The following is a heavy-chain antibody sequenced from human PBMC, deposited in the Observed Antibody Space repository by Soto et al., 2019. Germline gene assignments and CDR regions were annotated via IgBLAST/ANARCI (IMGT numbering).Heavy chain of an antibody. J-gene: IGHJ5*02. V-gene: IGHV2-5*02. CDR3: AHRRGGPRRVWFDP. CDR2: IYWDDDK. D-gene: IGHD3-16*01. CDR1: GFSLSTSGVG. Sequence: SCPTLVNPTQTLTLTCTFSGFSLSTSGVGVGWIRQPPGKALEWLALIYWDDDKRYSPSLKSRLTITKDTSKNQVVLTMTNMDPVDTATYYCAHRRGGPRRVWFDPWGQGTLVTVSS.